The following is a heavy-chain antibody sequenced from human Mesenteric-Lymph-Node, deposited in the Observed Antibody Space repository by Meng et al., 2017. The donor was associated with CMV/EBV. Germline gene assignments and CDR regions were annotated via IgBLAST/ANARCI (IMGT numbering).Heavy chain of an antibody. D-gene: IGHD2-21*01. Sequence: QVELQKVGAGLLKTQETLSITWAVYGGSCSGYDWSWIRQPPGKGLEWIGEINHSGSTNYNPSLKSRVTISLHTSKNQFSLNLSSVPPSYPSLSYCSRHPLWLHSEGGFNYWGQGTLVTVSS. CDR1: GGSCSGYD. CDR3: SRHPLWLHSEGGFNY. V-gene: IGHV4-34*01. J-gene: IGHJ4*02. CDR2: INHSGST.